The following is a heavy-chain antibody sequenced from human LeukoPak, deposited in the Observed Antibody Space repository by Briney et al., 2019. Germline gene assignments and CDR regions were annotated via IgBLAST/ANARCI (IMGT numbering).Heavy chain of an antibody. CDR2: TYYRSKWYN. CDR1: GDSVSSNSAA. D-gene: IGHD4-11*01. V-gene: IGHV6-1*01. Sequence: SQTLSLTCAISGDSVSSNSAAWTWLRQSPSRGLEWLGRTYYRSKWYNDYAVSVKSRITINPDTSKNQFSLQLNSVTPEDTAVYYCARAPSHPTVTTLHFDYWGQGTLVTVSS. J-gene: IGHJ4*02. CDR3: ARAPSHPTVTTLHFDY.